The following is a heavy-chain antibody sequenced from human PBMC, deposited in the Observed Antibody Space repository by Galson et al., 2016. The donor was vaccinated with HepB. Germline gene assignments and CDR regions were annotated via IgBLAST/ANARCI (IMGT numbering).Heavy chain of an antibody. CDR2: IYWNDDK. CDR3: AHMGPYFDILTGYFVPITGRQYFNY. J-gene: IGHJ4*02. D-gene: IGHD3-9*01. Sequence: PALVKPTQTLTLTCTFSGFSLNTASVGVGWIRQPPGKALEWLALIYWNDDKRYSPSLTSRLPITKDTSKNQVVLTKTNIDPVDTATYYCAHMGPYFDILTGYFVPITGRQYFNYWGQGTLVTVSS. CDR1: GFSLNTASVG. V-gene: IGHV2-5*01.